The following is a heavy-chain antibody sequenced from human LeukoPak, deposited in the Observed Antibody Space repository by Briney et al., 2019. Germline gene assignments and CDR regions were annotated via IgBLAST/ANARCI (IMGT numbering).Heavy chain of an antibody. V-gene: IGHV3-23*01. J-gene: IGHJ4*02. CDR2: ITGGGSYT. Sequence: GGSLRLSCAASGFTFSTYAMSWVRQAPGKGLEWVSGITGGGSYTYYADAVKGRFTISRDNSKNTVYLQMGSLRPEDTGVYYCAREPALGDLDYWGQGTLVTVSS. CDR1: GFTFSTYA. CDR3: AREPALGDLDY. D-gene: IGHD4-17*01.